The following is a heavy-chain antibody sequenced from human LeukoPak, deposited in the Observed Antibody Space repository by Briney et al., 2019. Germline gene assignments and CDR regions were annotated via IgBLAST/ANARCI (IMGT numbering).Heavy chain of an antibody. CDR2: ISYDGGNK. J-gene: IGHJ6*02. D-gene: IGHD6-19*01. CDR1: GFTFSSYG. Sequence: GRSLRLSCAASGFTFSSYGMHCVRQAPGKGLEWVAAISYDGGNKLYADSVKGRFTIFRDNSKNTVYLQMTSLRAEDTAVYFCARVDSSARLIYGMDVWGQGTTVIVSS. CDR3: ARVDSSARLIYGMDV. V-gene: IGHV3-30*03.